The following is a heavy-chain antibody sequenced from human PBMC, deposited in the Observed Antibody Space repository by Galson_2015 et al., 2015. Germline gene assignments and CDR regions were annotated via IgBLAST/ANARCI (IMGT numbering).Heavy chain of an antibody. D-gene: IGHD6-19*01. J-gene: IGHJ4*02. CDR1: GGSVSSATYY. CDR3: ARGTVTGRRFDY. V-gene: IGHV4-61*01. Sequence: SEPLSLTCTVSGGSVSSATYYWSWIRQPPGKGLEWIGYIYYSGSTNHNPSLKSRVTISLDTSRNQFSLRLSSVTAADTAIYYCARGTVTGRRFDYWGQGTLVTVSS. CDR2: IYYSGST.